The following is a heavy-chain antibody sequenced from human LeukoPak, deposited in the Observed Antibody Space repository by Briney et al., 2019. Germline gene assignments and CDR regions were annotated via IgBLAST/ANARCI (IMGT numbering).Heavy chain of an antibody. CDR1: GFTFSDYT. Sequence: GGSLRLSCAASGFTFSDYTMNWVRQAPGKGLEWVAVTTYDGSNKFYADSVKGRFTISRDNSKSTLFLQMNSLRAEDTAVYYCARGYSSTWYFFDCWGQGTLVTVSS. J-gene: IGHJ4*02. CDR3: ARGYSSTWYFFDC. CDR2: TTYDGSNK. D-gene: IGHD6-13*01. V-gene: IGHV3-30-3*01.